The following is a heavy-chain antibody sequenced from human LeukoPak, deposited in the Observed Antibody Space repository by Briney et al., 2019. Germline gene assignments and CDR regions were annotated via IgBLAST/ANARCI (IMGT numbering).Heavy chain of an antibody. CDR2: IYYSGST. D-gene: IGHD6-25*01. CDR1: GGSISSYY. CDR3: ATKRADYFDY. V-gene: IGHV4-59*01. Sequence: SETLSLTCTVSGGSISSYYWSWIRQPPGKGLEWIGYIYYSGSTNYNPSLKSRVTIPVDTSKNQFSLKLSSVTAADTAVYYCATKRADYFDYWGQGTLVTVSS. J-gene: IGHJ4*02.